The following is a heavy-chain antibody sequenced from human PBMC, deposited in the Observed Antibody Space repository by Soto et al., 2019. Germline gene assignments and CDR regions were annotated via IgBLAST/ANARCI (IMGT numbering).Heavy chain of an antibody. D-gene: IGHD4-17*01. J-gene: IGHJ4*02. V-gene: IGHV3-48*01. CDR1: GITPSRLS. CDR3: ARDFRPPYGVRYFDY. CDR2: INSAGSII. Sequence: PARSLRLSCAASGITPSRLSMNWVRQAPGKGLEWISYINSAGSIIYYADSVKGRFTISRDNSKNTLYLLMNGLRAEDTAVYYCARDFRPPYGVRYFDYWGQGTLVTVS.